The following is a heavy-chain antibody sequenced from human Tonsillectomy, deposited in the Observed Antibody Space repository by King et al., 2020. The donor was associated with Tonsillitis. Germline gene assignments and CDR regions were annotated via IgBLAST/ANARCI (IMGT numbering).Heavy chain of an antibody. Sequence: QLQLQESGSGLVKPSQTLSLTCAVSGGSISSGGYSWSWIRQPPGKGLEWIGYIYHRESPYYNPSLKSRVTISIDRSKNHLSLNRSSVTAADTAVYYCARDAGDYVMDVWGQGTTVTVSS. J-gene: IGHJ6*02. CDR1: GGSISSGGYS. D-gene: IGHD4-17*01. V-gene: IGHV4-30-2*01. CDR2: IYHRESP. CDR3: ARDAGDYVMDV.